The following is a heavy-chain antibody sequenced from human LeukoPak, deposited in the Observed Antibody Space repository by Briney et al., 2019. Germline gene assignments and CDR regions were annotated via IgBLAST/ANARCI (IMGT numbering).Heavy chain of an antibody. D-gene: IGHD6-19*01. V-gene: IGHV4-39*01. CDR3: ARRVVYGSGKEFDY. J-gene: IGHJ4*02. CDR2: IYYSGRT. CDR1: SGSTSSSSYF. Sequence: PPQTLSPTCTVSSGSTSSSSYFWGWIRQPPGKGLEWIASIYYSGRTYYNPSLKSRVTISVDTSKNQFSLKLSSVTAADTAVYYCARRVVYGSGKEFDYWGQGTLVTVSS.